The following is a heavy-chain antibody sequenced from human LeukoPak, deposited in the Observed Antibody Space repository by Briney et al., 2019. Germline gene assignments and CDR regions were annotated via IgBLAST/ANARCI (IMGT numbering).Heavy chain of an antibody. V-gene: IGHV1-2*02. J-gene: IGHJ5*02. Sequence: GASVKVSCKASGYTFTGYYMHWVRQAPGQGLEWMGWINPNSGGTNYAQKFQGRVTMTRDTSISTAYMELSRLRSDDTAVYYRAIDRDIYCSGGSCYGPSLTVTRWFDPWGQGTLVTVSS. CDR1: GYTFTGYY. D-gene: IGHD2-15*01. CDR2: INPNSGGT. CDR3: AIDRDIYCSGGSCYGPSLTVTRWFDP.